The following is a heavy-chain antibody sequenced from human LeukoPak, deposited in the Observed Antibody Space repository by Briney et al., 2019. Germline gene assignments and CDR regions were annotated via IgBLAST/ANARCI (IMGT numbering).Heavy chain of an antibody. Sequence: EASVKVSCKASGYIFTDYYMHWVRQAPGQGIEWMGWINPNSGGTNYAQKFQGRVTMTRDTSISTAYMELSRLRSDDTAVYYCARSPGSGSWGYYYYYMDVWGKGTTVTISS. V-gene: IGHV1-2*02. D-gene: IGHD3-10*01. J-gene: IGHJ6*03. CDR3: ARSPGSGSWGYYYYYMDV. CDR2: INPNSGGT. CDR1: GYIFTDYY.